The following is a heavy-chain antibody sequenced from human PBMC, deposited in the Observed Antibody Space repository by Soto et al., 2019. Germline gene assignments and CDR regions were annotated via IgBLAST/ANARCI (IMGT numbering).Heavy chain of an antibody. CDR1: GFTFRGSA. D-gene: IGHD3-3*01. CDR2: IRSKANNYAT. CDR3: TRSPIDFWSGYSPYYFDY. Sequence: GGSLRLSCAASGFTFRGSAMHWVRQASGKGLEWVGRIRSKANNYATAYAASVKGRFTISRDDSKNTAYLQMNSLKTEDTAVYYCTRSPIDFWSGYSPYYFDYWGQGTLVTVSS. J-gene: IGHJ4*02. V-gene: IGHV3-73*01.